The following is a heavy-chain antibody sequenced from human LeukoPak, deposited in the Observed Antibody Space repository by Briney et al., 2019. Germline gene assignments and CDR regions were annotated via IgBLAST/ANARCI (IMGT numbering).Heavy chain of an antibody. Sequence: PSETLSLTCTVSGGSISSGGYYWSWIRQPPGKGLEWIGYIYHSGSTYYNPSLKSRVTISVDTSKNQFSLKLSSVTAADTAVYYCARDVRFGDLFFDPWGQGTLVTVSS. CDR1: GGSISSGGYY. CDR2: IYHSGST. D-gene: IGHD3-10*01. J-gene: IGHJ5*02. V-gene: IGHV4-30-2*01. CDR3: ARDVRFGDLFFDP.